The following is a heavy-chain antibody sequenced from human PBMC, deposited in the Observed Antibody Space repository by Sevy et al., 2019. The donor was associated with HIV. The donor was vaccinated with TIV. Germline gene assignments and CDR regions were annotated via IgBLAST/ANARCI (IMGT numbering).Heavy chain of an antibody. J-gene: IGHJ4*02. Sequence: GESLKISCAASGFTFSSHAMSWVRQPPGKGLEWVSVVSGSGDGTYYAASVKGRFTISRDNSKNTLYLQMSSLRAGETAIYYCTRLEMGTIRGHFDYWGQGTLVTVSS. V-gene: IGHV3-23*01. D-gene: IGHD1-1*01. CDR2: VSGSGDGT. CDR3: TRLEMGTIRGHFDY. CDR1: GFTFSSHA.